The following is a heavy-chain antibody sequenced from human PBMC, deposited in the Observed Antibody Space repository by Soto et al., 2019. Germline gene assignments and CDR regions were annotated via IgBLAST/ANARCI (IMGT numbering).Heavy chain of an antibody. Sequence: QVQLQQWGAGLLKPSETLSLTCAVYGGSFSGHYWSWIRQYPGKGLEWIAEINHRGSTNYNPSLKGRVARSGGTSKNQFSLRLGSVTAADSAVYFCARGYPRFILSTALASSYWFDSWGQGGLVTVSS. J-gene: IGHJ5*01. D-gene: IGHD2-21*02. CDR1: GGSFSGHY. CDR2: INHRGST. V-gene: IGHV4-34*01. CDR3: ARGYPRFILSTALASSYWFDS.